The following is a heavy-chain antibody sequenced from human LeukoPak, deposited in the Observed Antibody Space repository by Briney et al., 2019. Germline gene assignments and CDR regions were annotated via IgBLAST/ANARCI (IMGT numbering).Heavy chain of an antibody. CDR2: VWYDGSNK. CDR3: AKEGNRGYSGYDY. D-gene: IGHD5-12*01. J-gene: IGHJ4*02. Sequence: GRSLRLSCAASGFTFSSYGVHWVRQAPGKGLEWVAVVWYDGSNKYYADSVKGRFTISRDNSKNTLYLQMNSLRAEDTAVYYCAKEGNRGYSGYDYWGQGTLVTVSS. V-gene: IGHV3-33*06. CDR1: GFTFSSYG.